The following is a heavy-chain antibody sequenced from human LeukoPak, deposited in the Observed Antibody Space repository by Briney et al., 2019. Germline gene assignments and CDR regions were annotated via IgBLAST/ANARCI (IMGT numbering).Heavy chain of an antibody. J-gene: IGHJ4*02. CDR2: MNPNSGNT. CDR3: ARAHPAAGTGPFDY. D-gene: IGHD6-13*01. Sequence: ASVKVSCKASGYTFTSYDINWVRQATGQGLEGMGWMNPNSGNTGYAQKFQGRVTITRNTSISTAYMELSSLRSEDTAVYYCARAHPAAGTGPFDYWGQGTLVTVSS. V-gene: IGHV1-8*03. CDR1: GYTFTSYD.